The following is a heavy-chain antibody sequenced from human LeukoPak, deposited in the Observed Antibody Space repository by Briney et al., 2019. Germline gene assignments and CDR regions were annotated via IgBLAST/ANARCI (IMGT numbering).Heavy chain of an antibody. CDR3: GRDKGGYNL. Sequence: GGSLRLSCAPSRFTFNTYFIHWVRHAPGEGRVWVSRIDTDGKSTHYAHSAKGRFTTSTDNAKKTLYLQMNSLRAEDTPLYICGRDKGGYNLWGQGTLVSVSS. CDR2: IDTDGKST. CDR1: RFTFNTYF. V-gene: IGHV3-74*01. D-gene: IGHD5-18*01. J-gene: IGHJ4*02.